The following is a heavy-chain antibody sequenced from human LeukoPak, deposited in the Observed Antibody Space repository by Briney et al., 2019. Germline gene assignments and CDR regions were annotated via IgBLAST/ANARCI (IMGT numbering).Heavy chain of an antibody. Sequence: GGSLRLSCVASGFTFNSYAMCWVRQAPGKGLEWVSTIGGSGAGTYYADSVKGRFTISRDNSKNTLYLQMNSLRAEDTAVYYCAKRPGYCSSTSCQYYYYMDVWGKGTTVTVSS. D-gene: IGHD2-2*01. CDR3: AKRPGYCSSTSCQYYYYMDV. CDR2: IGGSGAGT. J-gene: IGHJ6*03. CDR1: GFTFNSYA. V-gene: IGHV3-23*01.